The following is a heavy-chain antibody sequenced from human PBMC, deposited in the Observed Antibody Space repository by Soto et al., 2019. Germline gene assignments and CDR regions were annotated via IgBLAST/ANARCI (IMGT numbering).Heavy chain of an antibody. D-gene: IGHD2-15*01. CDR2: INPRGGST. V-gene: IGHV1-46*03. CDR1: GYTFTSYY. J-gene: IGHJ4*02. Sequence: ASVKVSCKASGYTFTSYYMHWVRQAPGQGLEWMGIINPRGGSTYAQKFQGRVTMTRDTSTSTVYMELSSLRSEDTAVYYCARVYCSDGSCYSIDYWGQGTLVTVSS. CDR3: ARVYCSDGSCYSIDY.